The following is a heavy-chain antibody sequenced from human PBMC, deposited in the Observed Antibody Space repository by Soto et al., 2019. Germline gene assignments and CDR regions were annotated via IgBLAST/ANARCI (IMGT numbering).Heavy chain of an antibody. J-gene: IGHJ5*02. CDR3: VTDGDWVVVVAALFDP. CDR2: INPNSGAT. V-gene: IGHV1-2*02. Sequence: DPVKVSCKASGYNLTGRFMQWVRQAHGQGLEWMGWINPNSGATSYAQKFQGRVTMTSDMATATAYMELNILRFDDTDVYYCVTDGDWVVVVAALFDPWGQGTLVTVSS. CDR1: GYNLTGRF. D-gene: IGHD2-15*01.